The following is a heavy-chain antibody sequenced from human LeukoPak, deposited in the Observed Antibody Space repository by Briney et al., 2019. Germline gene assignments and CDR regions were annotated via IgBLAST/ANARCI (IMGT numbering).Heavy chain of an antibody. D-gene: IGHD6-6*01. Sequence: GGSLRLSCAASGFTFSDYYMSWIRQAPGKGLEWVSYISSSGSTIYYAGSVKGRFTISRDNAKNSLYLQMNSLRAEDTAVYYCARAYSSSSFFDYWGQGTLVTVSS. V-gene: IGHV3-11*04. CDR2: ISSSGSTI. J-gene: IGHJ4*02. CDR1: GFTFSDYY. CDR3: ARAYSSSSFFDY.